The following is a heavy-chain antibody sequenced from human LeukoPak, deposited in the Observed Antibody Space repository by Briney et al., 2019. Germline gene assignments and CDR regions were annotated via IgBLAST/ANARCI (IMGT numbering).Heavy chain of an antibody. CDR1: GGTFSSYA. Sequence: GASVKVSCKASGGTFSSYAISWVRQAPGQGLEWMGGIIPIFGTANYAQKFQGRVTITADESTSTAYMELSSLRSEDTAVYYCARGDPVTTYYYYGMDVWGQGTTVTVSS. D-gene: IGHD4-17*01. CDR3: ARGDPVTTYYYYGMDV. CDR2: IIPIFGTA. J-gene: IGHJ6*02. V-gene: IGHV1-69*13.